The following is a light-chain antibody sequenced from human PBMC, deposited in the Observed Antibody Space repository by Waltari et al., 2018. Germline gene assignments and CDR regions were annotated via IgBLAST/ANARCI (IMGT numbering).Light chain of an antibody. CDR2: EVT. J-gene: IGLJ2*01. CDR1: SNDVGKYNL. V-gene: IGLV2-23*02. Sequence: SALTQPAAVSGSPGQSITISCIGTSNDVGKYNLVSWYQQHPGKSPKLIIYEVTKRPSGISNRFSGSKSGSTASLTISGLQAEDEADYYCCSYGGSFDPYLVFGGGTKLTVL. CDR3: CSYGGSFDPYLV.